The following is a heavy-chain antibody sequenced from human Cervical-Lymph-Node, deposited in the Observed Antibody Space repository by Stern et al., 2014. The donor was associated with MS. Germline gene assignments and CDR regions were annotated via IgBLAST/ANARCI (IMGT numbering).Heavy chain of an antibody. CDR1: GYTFTAYN. V-gene: IGHV1-2*06. CDR3: VRQDYYVFTGYGNYYGLDV. Sequence: MQLVESGPEVKEPGASVKVSCKASGYTFTAYNIHWVRQAPGQGLEWMGRIRSNNGDTNYARRVQGRVTMTRDRSISTAYKELSRLGSDDTALYYCVRQDYYVFTGYGNYYGLDVWGQGTTVTVSS. D-gene: IGHD3-9*01. CDR2: IRSNNGDT. J-gene: IGHJ6*02.